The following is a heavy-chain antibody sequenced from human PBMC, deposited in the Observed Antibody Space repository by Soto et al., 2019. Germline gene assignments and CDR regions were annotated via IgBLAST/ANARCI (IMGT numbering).Heavy chain of an antibody. CDR1: GYTFTSYG. Sequence: GASVKVSCKASGYTFTSYGKHWVRQAPVQRLEWTGWINAGNANTKYSEKFQGRVTITRDTSARTAYLELSSLRSEDTAVYYCARDPNDSSAYYHHHYYGMDLWGQGTTVTGSS. D-gene: IGHD3-22*01. CDR2: INAGNANT. J-gene: IGHJ6*02. V-gene: IGHV1-3*01. CDR3: ARDPNDSSAYYHHHYYGMDL.